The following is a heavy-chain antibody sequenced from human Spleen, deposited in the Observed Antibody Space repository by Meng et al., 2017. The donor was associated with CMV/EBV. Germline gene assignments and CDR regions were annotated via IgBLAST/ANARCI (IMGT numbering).Heavy chain of an antibody. CDR1: GYTFTGYY. D-gene: IGHD3-10*01. V-gene: IGHV1-2*02. J-gene: IGHJ3*02. CDR3: ARVRYSMVRGVINPDAFDI. Sequence: ASVKVSCKASGYTFTGYYMHWVRQAPGQGLEWMGWINPNSGGTNYAQKFQGRVTMTRDTSISTAYMELRRLRSDDTAVYYCARVRYSMVRGVINPDAFDIWGQGTMVTVSS. CDR2: INPNSGGT.